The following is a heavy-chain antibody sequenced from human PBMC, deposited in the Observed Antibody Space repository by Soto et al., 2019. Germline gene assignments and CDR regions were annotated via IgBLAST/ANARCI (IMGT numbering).Heavy chain of an antibody. CDR2: IWYDGSNK. J-gene: IGHJ4*02. CDR1: GFTFSSYG. D-gene: IGHD2-15*01. Sequence: QVQLVESGGGVVQPGRSLRLSCAASGFTFSSYGMHWVRQAPGKGLEWVAVIWYDGSNKYYADSVKGRFTISRDNSKNTLYLQMISLRAEDTAVYYCARDKDCYDYWGQGTLVIVSS. V-gene: IGHV3-33*01. CDR3: ARDKDCYDY.